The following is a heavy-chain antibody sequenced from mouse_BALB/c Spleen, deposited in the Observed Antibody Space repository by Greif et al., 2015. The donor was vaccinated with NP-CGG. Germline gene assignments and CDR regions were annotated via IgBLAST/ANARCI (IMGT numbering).Heavy chain of an antibody. CDR1: GFSLTSYG. CDR3: ARNWKNYWYFDV. Sequence: VQLQQSGPGLVAPSQSLSITCTVSGFSLTSYGVHCVRQPLGKGLEWLVVIWSDGSTTYNSALKSRLSISKDNSKSQVFLKMNSLQTDDTAMYYCARNWKNYWYFDVWGAGTTVTVSS. CDR2: IWSDGST. V-gene: IGHV2-6*02. J-gene: IGHJ1*01.